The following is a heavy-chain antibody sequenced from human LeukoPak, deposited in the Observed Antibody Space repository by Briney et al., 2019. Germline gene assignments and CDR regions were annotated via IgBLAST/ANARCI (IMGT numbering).Heavy chain of an antibody. CDR2: ISWNSGSI. J-gene: IGHJ5*02. CDR3: AKDTAYSSSGGFDP. Sequence: GGSLGLSCAASGFTFDDYAMHWVRQAPGKGREWVSGISWNSGSIGYADSVKGRFTISRDNAKNSLYLQMNSLRAEDTALYYCAKDTAYSSSGGFDPWGQGTLVTISS. D-gene: IGHD6-6*01. V-gene: IGHV3-9*01. CDR1: GFTFDDYA.